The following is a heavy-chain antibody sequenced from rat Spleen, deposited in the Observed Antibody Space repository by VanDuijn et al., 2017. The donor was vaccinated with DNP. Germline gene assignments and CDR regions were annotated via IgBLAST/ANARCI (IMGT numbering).Heavy chain of an antibody. CDR2: ISPSGGNI. CDR3: TRGVYYGSSWAFDY. CDR1: EFTFSRSD. V-gene: IGHV5-25*01. J-gene: IGHJ2*01. D-gene: IGHD1-6*01. Sequence: EVQLVESGGGLVQPGRSLKLSCAASEFTFSRSDVAWVRQAPARGLEWVASISPSGGNIYYRDSVRGRFTISRDIPKSSLYLQMNSLKSEDTATYYCTRGVYYGSSWAFDYWGHGVMVTVSS.